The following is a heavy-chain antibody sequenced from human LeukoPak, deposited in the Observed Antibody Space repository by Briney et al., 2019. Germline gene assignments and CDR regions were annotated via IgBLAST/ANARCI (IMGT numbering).Heavy chain of an antibody. CDR1: GFTFSTSY. V-gene: IGHV3-7*04. D-gene: IGHD2/OR15-2a*01. Sequence: GGSLRLSCAASGFTFSTSYMTWVRQAPGKGLEWVAHIKEDGSAMHYVESVKGRFTISRDNVKNSLYLQMNSLRTDDTAVYYCVRGFRSDYWGQGTLVNVSS. CDR2: IKEDGSAM. J-gene: IGHJ4*02. CDR3: VRGFRSDY.